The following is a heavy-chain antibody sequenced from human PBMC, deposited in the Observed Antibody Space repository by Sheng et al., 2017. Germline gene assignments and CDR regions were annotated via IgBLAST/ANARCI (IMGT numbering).Heavy chain of an antibody. CDR3: ARGKPSPHDYGDYAGYYYYYMDV. D-gene: IGHD4-17*01. Sequence: QVQLVQSGAEVKKPGSSVKVSCKASGGTFSSYAISWVRQAPGQGLEWMGGIIPIFGTANYAQKFQGRVTITTDESTSTAYMELSSLRSEDTAVYYCARGKPSPHDYGDYAGYYYYYMDVWGKGTTVTVSS. J-gene: IGHJ6*03. CDR1: GGTFSSYA. V-gene: IGHV1-69*05. CDR2: IIPIFGTA.